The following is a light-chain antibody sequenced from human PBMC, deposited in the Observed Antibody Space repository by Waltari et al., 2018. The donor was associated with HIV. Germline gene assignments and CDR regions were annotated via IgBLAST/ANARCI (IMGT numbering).Light chain of an antibody. CDR3: CSYTSNDTLL. V-gene: IGLV2-14*02. Sequence: QSALPQPASVSGSPGPSITLSCAGASNAVAYYNLFSWYQQHPGKAPKLMIYEVTKRPSGDSHRFSGAKSGNMASLTISGLQGEDEADYYCCSYTSNDTLLFGGGTKVTVL. CDR1: SNAVAYYNL. CDR2: EVT. J-gene: IGLJ2*01.